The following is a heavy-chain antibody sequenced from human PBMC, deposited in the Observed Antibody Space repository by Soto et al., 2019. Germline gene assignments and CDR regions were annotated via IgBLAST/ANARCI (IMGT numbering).Heavy chain of an antibody. D-gene: IGHD6-19*01. CDR1: GFTFGSYW. J-gene: IGHJ5*02. V-gene: IGHV3-7*04. CDR3: AGGSGWYTDP. Sequence: EVHLVESGGGLVQPGGSLRLSCAASGFTFGSYWMNWVRQAPGKGLEWVANIKQDGSEKLYVDSVKGRFTISRDNAKNSLYLQMNSLRVDDTAVSYCAGGSGWYTDPWGQGTLVTVSS. CDR2: IKQDGSEK.